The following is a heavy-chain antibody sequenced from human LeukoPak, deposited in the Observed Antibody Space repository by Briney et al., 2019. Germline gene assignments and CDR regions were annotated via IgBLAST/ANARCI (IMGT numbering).Heavy chain of an antibody. J-gene: IGHJ4*02. CDR2: INHSGST. D-gene: IGHD6-13*01. CDR1: GGSFSGYY. Sequence: SETLSLTCAVYGGSFSGYYWSWIRQPPGKGLEWIGEINHSGSTNYNPSLKSRVTISVDTSKNQFSLKLSSVTAADTAVYYCANGYSSSPGFDHWGQGTLVTVSS. V-gene: IGHV4-34*01. CDR3: ANGYSSSPGFDH.